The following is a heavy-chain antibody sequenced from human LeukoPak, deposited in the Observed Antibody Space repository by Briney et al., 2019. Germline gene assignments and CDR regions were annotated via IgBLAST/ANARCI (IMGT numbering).Heavy chain of an antibody. J-gene: IGHJ6*03. Sequence: GGSLRLSCAASGFTFDDYAMHWVRQAPGKGLEWVSGISWNSGSIGYADSVKGRFTISRDNSKKTLYLQLNSLRVEDTAVYYCAKDDSPFSDYMDVWGKGTTVTIS. V-gene: IGHV3-9*01. CDR2: ISWNSGSI. CDR3: AKDDSPFSDYMDV. D-gene: IGHD3-10*01. CDR1: GFTFDDYA.